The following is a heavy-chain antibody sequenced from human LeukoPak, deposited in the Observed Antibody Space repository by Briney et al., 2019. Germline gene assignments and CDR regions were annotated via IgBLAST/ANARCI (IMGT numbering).Heavy chain of an antibody. V-gene: IGHV1-8*01. Sequence: GASVKVSCKASGYTFTSYDINWVRQATGQGLEWMGWMNPNSGNTGYAQKFQGRVTMTRNTSISTAYMELSSLRSEDTAVYYCARGCSPGWFVKLARSGSYYNFDYWGQGTLVTVSS. CDR3: ARGCSPGWFVKLARSGSYYNFDY. J-gene: IGHJ4*02. D-gene: IGHD3-10*01. CDR1: GYTFTSYD. CDR2: MNPNSGNT.